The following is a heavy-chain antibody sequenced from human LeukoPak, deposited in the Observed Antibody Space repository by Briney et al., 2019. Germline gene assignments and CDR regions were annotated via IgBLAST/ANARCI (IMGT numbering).Heavy chain of an antibody. Sequence: GGSLRLSCAASGFTFSSYAMSWVRQAPGKGLEWVSAISGSGGSTYYADSVKGRFTISRGNSKNTLYLQMNSLRAEDTAVYYCATKVGGYDILTGYYIFDYWGQGTLVTVSS. CDR2: ISGSGGST. D-gene: IGHD3-9*01. V-gene: IGHV3-23*01. CDR1: GFTFSSYA. CDR3: ATKVGGYDILTGYYIFDY. J-gene: IGHJ4*02.